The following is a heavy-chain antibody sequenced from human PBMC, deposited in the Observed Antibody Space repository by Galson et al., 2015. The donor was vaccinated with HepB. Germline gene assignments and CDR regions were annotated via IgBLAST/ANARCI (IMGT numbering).Heavy chain of an antibody. CDR3: ARWLPDYGDYGGGNWFDP. CDR1: GGTFSSYA. CDR2: IIPIFGTA. D-gene: IGHD4-17*01. V-gene: IGHV1-69*13. Sequence: SVKVSCKASGGTFSSYAISWVRQAPGQGLEWMGGIIPIFGTANYAQKFQGRVTITADESTSTAYMELSSLRSEDTAVYYCARWLPDYGDYGGGNWFDPWGQGTLVTVSS. J-gene: IGHJ5*02.